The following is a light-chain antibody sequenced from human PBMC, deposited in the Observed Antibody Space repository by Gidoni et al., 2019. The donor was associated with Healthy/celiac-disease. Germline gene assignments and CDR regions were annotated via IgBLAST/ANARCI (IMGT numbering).Light chain of an antibody. Sequence: SYELTQPPSVSVSPGQPARITCSGDALPKKYAYWYQQKSGQAPVLVIYEDNKRHSGTPERFSGSSSGTMATLTISGAQVEDEGDYYCYSTDISGTLSVFGGGTKLTVL. CDR2: EDN. J-gene: IGLJ2*01. CDR3: YSTDISGTLSV. CDR1: ALPKKY. V-gene: IGLV3-10*01.